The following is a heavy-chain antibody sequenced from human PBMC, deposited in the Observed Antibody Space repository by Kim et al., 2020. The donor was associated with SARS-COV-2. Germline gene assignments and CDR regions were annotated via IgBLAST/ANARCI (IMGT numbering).Heavy chain of an antibody. Sequence: GGSLRLSCAASGFTFSDYYMSWIRQAPGKGLEWVSYISSSSSYTNYADSVKGRFTISRDNAKNSLYLQMNSLRAEDTAVYYCSRPTHYYDSSGYHYWGQGTLVTVSS. V-gene: IGHV3-11*03. D-gene: IGHD3-22*01. CDR1: GFTFSDYY. CDR3: SRPTHYYDSSGYHY. J-gene: IGHJ4*02. CDR2: ISSSSSYT.